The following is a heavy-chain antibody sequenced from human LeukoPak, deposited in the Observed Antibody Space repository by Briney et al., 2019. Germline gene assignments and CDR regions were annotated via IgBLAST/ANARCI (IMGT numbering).Heavy chain of an antibody. CDR2: VYYSGNT. D-gene: IGHD2-2*01. V-gene: IGHV4-59*01. Sequence: SETLSLTCTVSGGSYYWSWIREPPGKGLEWIGFVYYSGNTNYNPSLKSRVTISLDTSKNQFSLKLRSVTTADTAVYYCARGRYQLDYWGQGTLVTVSS. CDR3: ARGRYQLDY. J-gene: IGHJ4*02. CDR1: GGSYY.